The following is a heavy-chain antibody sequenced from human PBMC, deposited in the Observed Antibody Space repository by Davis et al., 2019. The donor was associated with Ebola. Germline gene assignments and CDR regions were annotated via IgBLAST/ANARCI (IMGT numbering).Heavy chain of an antibody. D-gene: IGHD3-22*01. V-gene: IGHV1-8*01. CDR2: MNPNSGNT. Sequence: GESLKISCKASGYIFTSYDINWVRQATGQGLEWMGWMNPNSGNTGYARKFQDRVTMTRDTSMNTAYMELSSLRSEDTAVYYCARRRWSSSGCIFSWGQGTMVTVSS. CDR1: GYIFTSYD. J-gene: IGHJ3*01. CDR3: ARRRWSSSGCIFS.